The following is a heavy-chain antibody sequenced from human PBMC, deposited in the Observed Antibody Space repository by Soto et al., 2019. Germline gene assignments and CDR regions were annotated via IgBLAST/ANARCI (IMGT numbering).Heavy chain of an antibody. V-gene: IGHV1-69*06. CDR1: GGTFSSYA. CDR3: VGPGLTGYTYYGMDV. D-gene: IGHD3-9*01. Sequence: GASVKVSCKASGGTFSSYAISWVRQAPGQGLEWMGGIIPIFGTANHAQKFQGRVTITADKSTSTAYMELSSLRSEDTAVYYCVGPGLTGYTYYGMDVWGQGTTVTVSS. J-gene: IGHJ6*02. CDR2: IIPIFGTA.